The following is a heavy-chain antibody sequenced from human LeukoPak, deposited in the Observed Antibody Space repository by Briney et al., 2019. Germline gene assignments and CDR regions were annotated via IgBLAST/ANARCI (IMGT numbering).Heavy chain of an antibody. D-gene: IGHD2-2*01. CDR1: GFTLSDYG. Sequence: GGSLRLSCAVSGFTLSDYGMHWVRQAPGKGLEWVAVVSFDGSDKDYADSVKGRFTISRDSSRNTLYLQMNSLRAEDTAVYYCAKSGCGSTNCYVNCWGQGTLVTVSS. CDR2: VSFDGSDK. J-gene: IGHJ4*02. V-gene: IGHV3-30*18. CDR3: AKSGCGSTNCYVNC.